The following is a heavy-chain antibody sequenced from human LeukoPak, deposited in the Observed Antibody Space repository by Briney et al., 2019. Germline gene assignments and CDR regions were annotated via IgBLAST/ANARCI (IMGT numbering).Heavy chain of an antibody. CDR1: DGSMTSGGYY. D-gene: IGHD6-13*01. CDR3: AHGAGIAAAGPPQG. Sequence: SQTLSLTCTVSDGSMTSGGYYWSWIRQQPGKGLEWIGYIYYSGNTNYNPSLKSRVTMSVDTSKNQFSLKLSSVTAADTAVYYCAHGAGIAAAGPPQGWGQGTLVTVSS. J-gene: IGHJ4*02. CDR2: IYYSGNT. V-gene: IGHV4-31*03.